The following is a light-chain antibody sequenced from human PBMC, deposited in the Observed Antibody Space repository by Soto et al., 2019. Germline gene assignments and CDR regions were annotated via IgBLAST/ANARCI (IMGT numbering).Light chain of an antibody. V-gene: IGLV2-14*01. CDR1: SSDIGGSDY. CDR3: SSYVTSGTLV. CDR2: EVS. J-gene: IGLJ3*02. Sequence: QSALTQAASVSGSPGQSITISCTGTSSDIGGSDYVSWYQKHPGKAPKVIIYEVSDRPSGVSDRFAGSKSANTASLTISGLQAEDEADYYGSSYVTSGTLVFGGGTKLTVL.